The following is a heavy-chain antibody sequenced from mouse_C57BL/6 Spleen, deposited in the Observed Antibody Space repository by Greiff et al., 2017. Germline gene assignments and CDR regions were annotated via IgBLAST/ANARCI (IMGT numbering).Heavy chain of an antibody. CDR3: ARLVITTVVAPYVDV. CDR1: GYAFSSSW. Sequence: VQLQQSGPELVKPGASVKISCKASGYAFSSSWMNWVKQRPGKGLEWIGRIYPGDGDTNYNGKFKGKATLTADNSSSSAYMQLRSLTSEDSAVYFCARLVITTVVAPYVDVWGTGTKVTVSS. CDR2: IYPGDGDT. V-gene: IGHV1-82*01. J-gene: IGHJ1*03. D-gene: IGHD1-1*01.